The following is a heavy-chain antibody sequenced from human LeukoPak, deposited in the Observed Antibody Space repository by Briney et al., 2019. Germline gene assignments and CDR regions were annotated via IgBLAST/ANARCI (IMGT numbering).Heavy chain of an antibody. CDR2: IYPGDSDT. J-gene: IGHJ3*02. CDR1: GYTFDTHW. D-gene: IGHD5-18*01. CDR3: ARIVDTAMVYAFDI. Sequence: GESLKISCQGSGYTFDTHWIGWVRQLPGKGLEWMGIIYPGDSDTRYNPSFEGQVTISADKSIRTAYLQWSSLKASDTAMYYCARIVDTAMVYAFDIWGQGTMVTVSS. V-gene: IGHV5-51*01.